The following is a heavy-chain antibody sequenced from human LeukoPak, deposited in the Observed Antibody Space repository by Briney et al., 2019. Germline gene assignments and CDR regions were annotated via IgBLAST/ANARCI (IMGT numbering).Heavy chain of an antibody. Sequence: SSETLSLTCAVYGGSFSGYYWSWIRQPPGKGLEWIGSIYYSGSTYYNPSLKSRVTISVDTSKNQFSLKLSSVTAADTAVYYCARLLMDTAIDYWGQGTLVTVSS. V-gene: IGHV4-34*01. D-gene: IGHD5-18*01. J-gene: IGHJ4*02. CDR2: IYYSGST. CDR3: ARLLMDTAIDY. CDR1: GGSFSGYY.